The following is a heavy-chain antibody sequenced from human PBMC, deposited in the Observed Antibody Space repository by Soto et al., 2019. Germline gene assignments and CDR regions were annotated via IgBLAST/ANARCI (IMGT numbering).Heavy chain of an antibody. CDR3: AREIYDDYDSSGFDH. J-gene: IGHJ4*02. V-gene: IGHV1-46*01. D-gene: IGHD3-22*01. Sequence: ASVKVSCKASGYTFTSYYMHWVRQAPGQGLEWMGIINPSGDSTSYAQKFQGRVTMTRDTSTSTVYMELSSLRSEDTAVYYCAREIYDDYDSSGFDHWGQGTLVTVSS. CDR2: INPSGDST. CDR1: GYTFTSYY.